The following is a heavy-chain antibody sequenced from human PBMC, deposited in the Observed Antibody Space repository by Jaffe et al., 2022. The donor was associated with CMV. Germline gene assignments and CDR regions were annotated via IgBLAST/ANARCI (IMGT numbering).Heavy chain of an antibody. CDR1: GFTFSDYY. CDR3: ATATIGGYYNYYYMDV. CDR2: ISSSSSYT. D-gene: IGHD6-25*01. Sequence: QVQLVESGGGLVKPGGSLRLSCAASGFTFSDYYMSWIRQAPGKGLEWVSYISSSSSYTNYADSVKGRFTISRDNAKNSLYLQMNSLRAEDTAVYYCATATIGGYYNYYYMDVWGKGTTVTVSS. J-gene: IGHJ6*03. V-gene: IGHV3-11*06.